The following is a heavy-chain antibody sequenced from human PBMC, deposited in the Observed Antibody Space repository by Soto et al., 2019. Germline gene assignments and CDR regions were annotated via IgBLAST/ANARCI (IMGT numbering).Heavy chain of an antibody. J-gene: IGHJ5*02. Sequence: EVQLLESGGGLVQPGGSLRLSCAASGFTFSDYAMTWVRQPPGKGLEWVSVISASGGSTYYADAVKGRFTISRDISRNTLYLQMKRRRADDTAVYYCAKGLGDYVTSWFDPWGQGTLVTVSS. CDR2: ISASGGST. CDR1: GFTFSDYA. D-gene: IGHD4-17*01. V-gene: IGHV3-23*01. CDR3: AKGLGDYVTSWFDP.